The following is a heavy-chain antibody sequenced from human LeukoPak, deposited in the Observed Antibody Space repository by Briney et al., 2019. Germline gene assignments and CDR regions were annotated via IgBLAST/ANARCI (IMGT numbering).Heavy chain of an antibody. CDR3: TRNPDGRNWFDP. CDR2: ISSDESST. D-gene: IGHD1-14*01. Sequence: GGSLRLSCAASGFTSSHHWMHWVRPAPGEGLVWVSHISSDESSTTYADSVKGRFTISRDNRKNTLYLQMNSLRVEDTAMYYCTRNPDGRNWFDPWGQGTLVTVSS. V-gene: IGHV3-74*01. J-gene: IGHJ5*02. CDR1: GFTSSHHW.